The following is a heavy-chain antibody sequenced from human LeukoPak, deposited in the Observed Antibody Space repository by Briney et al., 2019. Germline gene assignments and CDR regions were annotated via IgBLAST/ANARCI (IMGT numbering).Heavy chain of an antibody. V-gene: IGHV1-69*05. J-gene: IGHJ4*02. CDR1: GGTFRSYA. CDR2: IIPIFGTA. CDR3: ARIARYYDSSGYPLYYFDY. Sequence: SVKVSCKASGGTFRSYAISWVRQAPGQGLEWMGGIIPIFGTANYAQKFQGRVTITTDESTSTAYMELSSLRSEDTAVYYCARIARYYDSSGYPLYYFDYWGQGTLVTVSS. D-gene: IGHD3-22*01.